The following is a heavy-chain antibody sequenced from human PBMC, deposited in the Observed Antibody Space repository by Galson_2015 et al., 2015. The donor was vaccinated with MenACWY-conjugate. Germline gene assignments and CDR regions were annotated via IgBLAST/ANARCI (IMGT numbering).Heavy chain of an antibody. CDR3: ARGLHADSGDYYAYDY. Sequence: SLKVSCTASRFTFTSYSIHWVRQAPGQGLEWVSALNPSGGYTRSARTFQGRVTMTRDTTTSTLYMDLSSLGAEDTAVYYCARGLHADSGDYYAYDYWGQGTLVTVSS. J-gene: IGHJ4*02. CDR2: LNPSGGYT. D-gene: IGHD3-10*01. CDR1: RFTFTSYS. V-gene: IGHV1-46*01.